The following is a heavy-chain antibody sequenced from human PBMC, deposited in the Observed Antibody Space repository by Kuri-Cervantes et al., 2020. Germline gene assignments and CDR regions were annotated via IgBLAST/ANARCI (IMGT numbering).Heavy chain of an antibody. J-gene: IGHJ5*02. CDR2: IYYSGST. D-gene: IGHD3/OR15-3a*01. Sequence: SETLSLICTVSGGSISSSSYYWGWIRQPPGKGLEWTGSIYYSGSTYYNPSLKSRVTISVDTSKNQFSLKLSSVTAADTAVYYCARRHRGYDFWSGSNWFDPWGQGTLVTVSS. CDR1: GGSISSSSYY. CDR3: ARRHRGYDFWSGSNWFDP. V-gene: IGHV4-39*01.